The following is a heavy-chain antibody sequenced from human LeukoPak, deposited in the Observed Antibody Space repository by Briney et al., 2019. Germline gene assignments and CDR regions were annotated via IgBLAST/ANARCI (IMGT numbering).Heavy chain of an antibody. V-gene: IGHV3-9*03. CDR3: AKDSSSTPKYFQH. CDR2: ISWNSGSI. J-gene: IGHJ1*01. Sequence: GGSLRLSCAASGFTFDDYAMHWVRQAPGKGLEWVSGISWNSGSIGYADSVKGRFTISRDNAKNSLYLQMNSLRAEDMALYYCAKDSSSTPKYFQHWGQGTLVTVSS. CDR1: GFTFDDYA. D-gene: IGHD2-2*01.